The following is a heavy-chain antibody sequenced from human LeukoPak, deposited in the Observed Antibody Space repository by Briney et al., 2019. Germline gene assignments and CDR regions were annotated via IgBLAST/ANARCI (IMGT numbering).Heavy chain of an antibody. J-gene: IGHJ4*02. D-gene: IGHD3-10*01. CDR2: IYYSGST. Sequence: PGGSLRLSCAASGFTFSSYAMMWIRQPPGKGLEWIGSIYYSGSTYYNPSLKSRVTISVDTSKNQFSLELSSVTAADTAMYYCARLQGSGSPPFDYWGQGTLVTVSS. CDR1: GFTFSSYA. V-gene: IGHV4-39*01. CDR3: ARLQGSGSPPFDY.